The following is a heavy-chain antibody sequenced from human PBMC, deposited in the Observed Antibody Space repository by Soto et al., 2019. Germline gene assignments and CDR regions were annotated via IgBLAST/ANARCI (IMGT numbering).Heavy chain of an antibody. J-gene: IGHJ4*02. D-gene: IGHD3-9*01. V-gene: IGHV4-34*01. CDR1: GGSFSGYY. CDR2: INHSGST. CDR3: ARARLVRYLAWLSRYYFDY. Sequence: QVQLQQWGAGLLKPSETLSLTCAVYGGSFSGYYWSWIRQPPGKGLEWIGEINHSGSTNYNPSLKSRVSLSVDTSKNQFSLSLSSVTAADTAVYYCARARLVRYLAWLSRYYFDYWGQGTLVTVSS.